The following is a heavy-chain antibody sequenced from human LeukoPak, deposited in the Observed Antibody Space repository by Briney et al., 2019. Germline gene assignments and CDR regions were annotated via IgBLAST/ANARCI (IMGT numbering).Heavy chain of an antibody. CDR2: INPNSANT. CDR3: ARDGAYSLGLIWLDP. D-gene: IGHD5-18*01. J-gene: IGHJ5*02. V-gene: IGHV1-2*06. Sequence: ASVKVSCKTSGYSFGGYYIHWVLQAPGQGLEWMGRINPNSANTKYAQKFQGRVTMTRDTSTNTVFMELSSLRSDDTAVYYCARDGAYSLGLIWLDPWGQGTLVSVSS. CDR1: GYSFGGYY.